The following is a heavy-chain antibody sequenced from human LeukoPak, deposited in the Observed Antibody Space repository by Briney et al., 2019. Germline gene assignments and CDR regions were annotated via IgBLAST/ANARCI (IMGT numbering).Heavy chain of an antibody. CDR3: AREGSFYRY. V-gene: IGHV3-7*04. D-gene: IGHD3-3*01. J-gene: IGHJ4*02. CDR1: GVTFSNYW. CDR2: IKQDGSEK. Sequence: GGSLRLSCAASGVTFSNYWMSWVRQAPGKGLEWVANIKQDGSEKYYVDSVKGRFTISRDNAKNSLSLQMNSLRAEDTAVYYCAREGSFYRYWGQGTLVTVSS.